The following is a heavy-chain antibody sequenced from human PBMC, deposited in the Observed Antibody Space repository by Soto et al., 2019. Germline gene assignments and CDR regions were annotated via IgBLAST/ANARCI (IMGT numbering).Heavy chain of an antibody. CDR3: AKRSSSSTFDY. V-gene: IGHV3-23*01. Sequence: EVQLLESGGGLVQPGESLRLSCAASGFTFSSYAMNWVLQPPGKGLECVSGISGSDDSTYYADSVKGRFTNSRDKSKNTLYLQMTSLRADDTAVYYCAKRSSSSTFDYWGQGTLVPFSS. D-gene: IGHD6-6*01. J-gene: IGHJ4*02. CDR1: GFTFSSYA. CDR2: ISGSDDST.